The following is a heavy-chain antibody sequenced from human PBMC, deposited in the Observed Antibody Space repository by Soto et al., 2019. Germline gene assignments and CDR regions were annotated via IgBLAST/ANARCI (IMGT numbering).Heavy chain of an antibody. J-gene: IGHJ5*02. CDR3: ARHHGPTTSENWFDP. Sequence: ASVKVSCKASGYTFFTYDISWVRQAPGQGLEWMGWISTYSGDTKYAQKCHGRVTMTTDTSTTTAYLELRSLKSDDTAVYYCARHHGPTTSENWFDPWGQGTLVTVSS. D-gene: IGHD5-12*01. CDR1: GYTFFTYD. CDR2: ISTYSGDT. V-gene: IGHV1-18*01.